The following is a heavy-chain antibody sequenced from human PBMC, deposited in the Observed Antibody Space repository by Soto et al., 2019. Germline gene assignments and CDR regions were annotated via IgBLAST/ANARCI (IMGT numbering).Heavy chain of an antibody. J-gene: IGHJ4*02. D-gene: IGHD2-2*01. Sequence: QVQLQESGPGLLKPSETLSFTCTVSGGSFSSYYWSWIRQPAGKGLEWIGRIYTSGSTNYNPSLKSRVTMSVDTSKNQFSLKLSSVTAADTAVYYCARACSSNSCYDVFDYWGQGTLVTVSS. CDR2: IYTSGST. V-gene: IGHV4-4*07. CDR1: GGSFSSYY. CDR3: ARACSSNSCYDVFDY.